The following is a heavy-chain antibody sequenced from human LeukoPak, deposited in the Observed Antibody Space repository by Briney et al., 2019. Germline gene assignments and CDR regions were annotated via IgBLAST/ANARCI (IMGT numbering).Heavy chain of an antibody. CDR3: TRGSGIVGPITIMF. Sequence: GGSLRLSCTASGFTFGDYAMSWVRQAPGKGLEWVGFIRSKAYGGTTEYAASVKGRFTISRDDSKSIAYLQMNSLKTEDTAVYYCTRGSGIVGPITIMFWGQGTLVTVSS. J-gene: IGHJ4*02. V-gene: IGHV3-49*04. CDR1: GFTFGDYA. CDR2: IRSKAYGGTT. D-gene: IGHD1-26*01.